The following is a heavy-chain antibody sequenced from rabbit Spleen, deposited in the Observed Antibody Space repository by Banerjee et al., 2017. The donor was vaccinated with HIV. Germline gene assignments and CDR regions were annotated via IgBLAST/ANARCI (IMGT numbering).Heavy chain of an antibody. J-gene: IGHJ4*01. CDR3: ARRGRNADDGDYGALNL. Sequence: EGSLTLTCTASGFSFSSRYYMCWVRQAPGKGLEWIGCIGSGSTGNTYYASWAKGRFTISKTSSTTVTLQMTSLTAADTATYFCARRGRNADDGDYGALNLWGPGTLVTVS. CDR2: IGSGSTGNT. V-gene: IGHV1S40*01. CDR1: GFSFSSRYY. D-gene: IGHD2-1*01.